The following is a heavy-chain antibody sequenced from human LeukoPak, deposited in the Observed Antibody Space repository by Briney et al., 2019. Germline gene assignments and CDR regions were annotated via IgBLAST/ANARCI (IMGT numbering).Heavy chain of an antibody. J-gene: IGHJ4*02. CDR1: GFTFSSYG. V-gene: IGHV3-30*02. CDR3: ANINSGYYDSWRQHDY. Sequence: PGGSLRLSCAASGFTFSSYGMHWVRQAPGKGLEWVAFIRYDGSNKYYADSVKGRFTISRDNSKNTVYLQMTSLRTEDTAVYYCANINSGYYDSWRQHDYWGQGTLVTVSS. CDR2: IRYDGSNK. D-gene: IGHD3-22*01.